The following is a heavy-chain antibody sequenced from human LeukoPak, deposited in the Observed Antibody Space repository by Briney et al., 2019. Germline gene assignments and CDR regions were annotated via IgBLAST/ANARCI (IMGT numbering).Heavy chain of an antibody. CDR1: GFIFTDHY. J-gene: IGHJ4*02. CDR2: IRSETDGATT. D-gene: IGHD3-10*01. Sequence: PGGSLRLSCVASGFIFTDHYMDWVRQAPGKGLQWVGHIRSETDGATTDYAAAVQGRFTISRDDSKKMLYLEMNSLKTEDTAVYYCTTDLNQRLKWFGNPLDHWGQGTPVTVSS. V-gene: IGHV3-15*01. CDR3: TTDLNQRLKWFGNPLDH.